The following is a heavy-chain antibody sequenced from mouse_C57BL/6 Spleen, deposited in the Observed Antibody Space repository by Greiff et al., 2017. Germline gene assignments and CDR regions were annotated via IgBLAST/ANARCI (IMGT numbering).Heavy chain of an antibody. CDR2: IHPNSGST. CDR1: GYTFTSYW. D-gene: IGHD1-1*01. J-gene: IGHJ2*01. Sequence: QVQLKQPGAELVKPGASVKLSCKASGYTFTSYWMHWVKQRPGQGLEWIGMIHPNSGSTNYNEKFKSKATLTVDKSSSTAYMQLSSLTSEDSAVYYCARQTGYYGSSYYFDYWGQCTTLTVSS. CDR3: ARQTGYYGSSYYFDY. V-gene: IGHV1-64*01.